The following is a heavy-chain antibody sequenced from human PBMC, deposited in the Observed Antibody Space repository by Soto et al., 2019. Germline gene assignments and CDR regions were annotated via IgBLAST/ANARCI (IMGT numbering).Heavy chain of an antibody. CDR2: ISSSSSTI. CDR1: GFTFSSYS. J-gene: IGHJ6*02. CDR3: ARDNWRFAYGMDV. Sequence: GESLKISCAASGFTFSSYSMNWVRQAPGKGLEWVSYISSSSSTIYYADSVEGRFTISRDNAKNSLYLQMNSLRDEDTAVYYCARDNWRFAYGMDVWGQGTTVTVSS. V-gene: IGHV3-48*02. D-gene: IGHD1-20*01.